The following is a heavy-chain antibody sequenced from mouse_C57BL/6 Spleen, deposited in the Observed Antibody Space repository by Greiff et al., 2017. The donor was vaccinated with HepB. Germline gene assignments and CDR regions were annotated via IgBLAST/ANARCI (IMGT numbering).Heavy chain of an antibody. V-gene: IGHV1-4*01. CDR1: GYTFTSYT. CDR3: AFYDNDYFDY. CDR2: INPSSGYT. Sequence: QVQLQQSGAELARPGASVKMSCKASGYTFTSYTMHWVKPRPGQGLEWIGYINPSSGYTKYNQKFKDKATLTADKSSSTAYMQLSSLTSEDSAVYYCAFYDNDYFDYWGQGTTLTVTS. J-gene: IGHJ2*01. D-gene: IGHD2-4*01.